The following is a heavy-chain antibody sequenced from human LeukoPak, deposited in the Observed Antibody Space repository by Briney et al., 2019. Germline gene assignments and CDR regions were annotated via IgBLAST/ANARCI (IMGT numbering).Heavy chain of an antibody. CDR3: ARGITMIVVAPGGAFDI. D-gene: IGHD3-22*01. J-gene: IGHJ3*02. CDR2: IYTSGST. CDR1: GGSISSYY. V-gene: IGHV4-4*07. Sequence: PSETLSLTCTVSGGSISSYYWSWIRQPAGKGLEWIGRIYTSGSTNYNPSLKSRVTMSVDTSKNQFSLKLSSVTAADTAVYYCARGITMIVVAPGGAFDIWGQGTMVTVSS.